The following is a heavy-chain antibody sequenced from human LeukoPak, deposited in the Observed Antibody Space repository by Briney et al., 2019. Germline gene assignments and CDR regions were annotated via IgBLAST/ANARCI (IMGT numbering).Heavy chain of an antibody. CDR3: ARYDSSGYYNAFDI. D-gene: IGHD3-22*01. J-gene: IGHJ3*02. V-gene: IGHV3-11*04. CDR1: GFTFSDYS. CDR2: ISSSGSTI. Sequence: GGSLRLSCAASGFTFSDYSMSWIRQAPGKGLEWVSYISSSGSTIYYADSVKGRFTISRDNAKNSLYLQMNSLRAEDTAVYYCARYDSSGYYNAFDIWGQGTMVTVSS.